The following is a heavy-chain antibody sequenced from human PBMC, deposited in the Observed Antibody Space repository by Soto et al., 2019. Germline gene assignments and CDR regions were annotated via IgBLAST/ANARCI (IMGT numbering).Heavy chain of an antibody. CDR2: IWYDGSNK. CDR1: GFAFSRYG. Sequence: GGSLRLSFAEAGFAFSRYGMHWVRQAPGKGLEWVAVIWYDGSNKYYADSVKGRFTISRDNSKNTLYLQMNSLRAEDTAVYYCARGYSGRTDAFDIWGQGTMVTVSS. V-gene: IGHV3-33*01. J-gene: IGHJ3*02. CDR3: ARGYSGRTDAFDI. D-gene: IGHD1-26*01.